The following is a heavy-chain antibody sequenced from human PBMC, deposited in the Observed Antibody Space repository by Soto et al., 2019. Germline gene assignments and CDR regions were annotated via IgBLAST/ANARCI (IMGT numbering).Heavy chain of an antibody. D-gene: IGHD6-13*01. J-gene: IGHJ6*03. Sequence: QIQLVQSGGEVKKPGASVKVSCKASGYTFTSYGVSWVRQAPGQGLEWMGWISIYNGNTNYAEKFQGRVTMTTDTSTSTAYMELGSLRSDDTAVYYCARRLGYSTSYDSYYLDVWGKGTPVTVSS. CDR3: ARRLGYSTSYDSYYLDV. V-gene: IGHV1-18*01. CDR1: GYTFTSYG. CDR2: ISIYNGNT.